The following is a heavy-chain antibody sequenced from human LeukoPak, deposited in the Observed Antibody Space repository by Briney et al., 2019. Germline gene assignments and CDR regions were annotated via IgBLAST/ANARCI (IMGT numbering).Heavy chain of an antibody. CDR3: ARVRATGDPSSWYFDL. CDR1: GYTFTGYY. Sequence: ASVKVSCKASGYTFTGYYKHWVRQAPGQGLEWMGWINPNSGGTNYAQKFQGRVTMTRDTSISTAYMELSRLRSDDTAVYYCARVRATGDPSSWYFDLWGRGTLVTVSS. V-gene: IGHV1-2*02. CDR2: INPNSGGT. J-gene: IGHJ2*01. D-gene: IGHD7-27*01.